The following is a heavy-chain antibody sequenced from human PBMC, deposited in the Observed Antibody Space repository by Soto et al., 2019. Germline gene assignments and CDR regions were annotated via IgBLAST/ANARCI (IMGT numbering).Heavy chain of an antibody. Sequence: QEQLVESGGGVVQPGRSLRLSCAASGFTFNTYGMHWVRQAPGKGLEWLAVISYDGSDKYYADSVKGRFIISRDNSKNTLYLQMNSLRAEDTAIYYCAKSPNFYCSSPNCYKFYFGVWGQGALVTVSS. V-gene: IGHV3-30*18. D-gene: IGHD2-2*02. CDR3: AKSPNFYCSSPNCYKFYFGV. CDR1: GFTFNTYG. J-gene: IGHJ4*02. CDR2: ISYDGSDK.